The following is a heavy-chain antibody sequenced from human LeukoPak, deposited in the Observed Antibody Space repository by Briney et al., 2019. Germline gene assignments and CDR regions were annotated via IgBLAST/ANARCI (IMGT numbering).Heavy chain of an antibody. CDR2: IYYSGGT. Sequence: PSETLSLTCTVSGGSINSGDYYWSWIRQPPGKGLEWIGYIYYSGGTNYNPSLKSRVTISVDTSKNQFSLKLSSVTAADTAVYYCASCWNYVDAFDIWGQGTMVTVSS. J-gene: IGHJ3*02. CDR3: ASCWNYVDAFDI. D-gene: IGHD1-7*01. CDR1: GGSINSGDYY. V-gene: IGHV4-61*08.